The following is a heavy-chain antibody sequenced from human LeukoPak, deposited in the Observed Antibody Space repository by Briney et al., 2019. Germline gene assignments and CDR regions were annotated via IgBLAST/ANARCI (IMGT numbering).Heavy chain of an antibody. J-gene: IGHJ4*02. V-gene: IGHV3-23*01. CDR3: AKTTTGYSSGRFPGWPVDY. CDR2: IFGSGGST. Sequence: GGSLRLSCAASGFTFSSDAMYWVRQAPGKGLEWVSGIFGSGGSTHYADSVKGRFTISRDNSKNTVYLQMNSLRAEDTAVYYCAKTTTGYSSGRFPGWPVDYWGQGTLVTVSS. CDR1: GFTFSSDA. D-gene: IGHD6-19*01.